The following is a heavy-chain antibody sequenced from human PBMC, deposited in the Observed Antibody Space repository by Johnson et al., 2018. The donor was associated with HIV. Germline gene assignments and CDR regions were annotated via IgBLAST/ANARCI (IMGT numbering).Heavy chain of an antibody. Sequence: VQLVESGGGVVRPGGSLRLSCAASGLTFDDYGMSWVRQAPGKGLEWVSGINWNGGSTGYADSVKGRFTISRDNAKNSLYLQMNSLRAEDTALYYCAREGGYCSGGSCVNAFDIWGQGTMVTVSS. CDR1: GLTFDDYG. D-gene: IGHD2-15*01. CDR3: AREGGYCSGGSCVNAFDI. J-gene: IGHJ3*02. CDR2: INWNGGST. V-gene: IGHV3-20*04.